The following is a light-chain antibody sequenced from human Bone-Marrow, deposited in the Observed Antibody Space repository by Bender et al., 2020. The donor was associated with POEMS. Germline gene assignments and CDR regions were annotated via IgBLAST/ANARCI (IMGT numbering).Light chain of an antibody. V-gene: IGLV3-21*02. CDR1: DNAINT. CDR2: YD. J-gene: IGLJ2*01. Sequence: SYVLTQPPSVSVAPGQTAKITCGGSDNAINTFHWYQQKPGQAPVLVFYYDGRPSAIPARFSGFTSGNTATLTINRVEAGDEADYFCQVWDDDRDHVVFGGGTKLTVL. CDR3: QVWDDDRDHVV.